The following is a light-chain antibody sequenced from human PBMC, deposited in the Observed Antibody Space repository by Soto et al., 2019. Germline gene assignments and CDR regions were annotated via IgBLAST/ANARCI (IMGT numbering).Light chain of an antibody. Sequence: DIQMTQSPSSLSASVGDRVTITCQASHHISNFLNWYQQKPGKAPNLLIYDASNLRTGVPSRFSGSESWTDFTFTISNLQPEDVATYYCQHYDNLPTVSFGGGTKVEI. CDR1: HHISNF. CDR3: QHYDNLPTVS. CDR2: DAS. J-gene: IGKJ4*01. V-gene: IGKV1-33*01.